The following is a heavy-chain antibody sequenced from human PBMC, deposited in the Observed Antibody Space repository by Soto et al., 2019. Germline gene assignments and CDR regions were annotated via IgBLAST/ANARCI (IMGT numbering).Heavy chain of an antibody. Sequence: GGSLRLSCAASGFTFSNAWMNWVRQAPGKGLEWVGRIKSKTDGGTTDYAAPVKGRFTISRDDSKNTLYLQMNSLKTEDTAVYYCTTEDIVVVVAAETYYYYGMDVWGQGTTVTVS. V-gene: IGHV3-15*07. CDR2: IKSKTDGGTT. J-gene: IGHJ6*02. D-gene: IGHD2-15*01. CDR1: GFTFSNAW. CDR3: TTEDIVVVVAAETYYYYGMDV.